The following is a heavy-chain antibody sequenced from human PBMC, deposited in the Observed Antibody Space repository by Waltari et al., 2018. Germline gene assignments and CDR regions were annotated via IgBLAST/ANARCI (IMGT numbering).Heavy chain of an antibody. D-gene: IGHD3-10*01. Sequence: EVQLVESGGGVVQPGGSLRLSCAASGFTFSSYAMSWVRQAPGKGLEWVSAISGSGGSTYYADSVKGRFTISRDNSKNTLYLQMNSLRAEDTAVYYCAKDTAMVRGARYYYYYMDVWGKGTTVTVSS. CDR2: ISGSGGST. CDR3: AKDTAMVRGARYYYYYMDV. J-gene: IGHJ6*03. V-gene: IGHV3-23*04. CDR1: GFTFSSYA.